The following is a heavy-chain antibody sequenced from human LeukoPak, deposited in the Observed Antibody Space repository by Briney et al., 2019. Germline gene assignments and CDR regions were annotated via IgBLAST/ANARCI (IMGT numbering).Heavy chain of an antibody. CDR3: ARGPNHYYYMDF. D-gene: IGHD2-8*01. CDR1: GYIFTNFG. CDR2: ISGYNGNT. V-gene: IGHV1-18*01. J-gene: IGHJ6*03. Sequence: GASVKVSCKASGYIFTNFGISWVRQARGQGLEWMGWISGYNGNTKYVQKFQGRVTMTTDTSTSTAYMELRSLRSDDTAVYYCARGPNHYYYMDFWGKGTTVSVSS.